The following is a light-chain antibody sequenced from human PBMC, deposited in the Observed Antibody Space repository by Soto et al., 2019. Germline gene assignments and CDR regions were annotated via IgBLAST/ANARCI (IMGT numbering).Light chain of an antibody. J-gene: IGKJ1*01. Sequence: DTLMTQSPSSVSASIGDRVILTCRSSRDISTWLAWYQQKPGQAPKLLISKASNLQSGVPSRFSGSGSGREFTLIISSLQPDDFATYFCHQANSFPRTFGQGTKVDIK. V-gene: IGKV1-12*01. CDR2: KAS. CDR3: HQANSFPRT. CDR1: RDISTW.